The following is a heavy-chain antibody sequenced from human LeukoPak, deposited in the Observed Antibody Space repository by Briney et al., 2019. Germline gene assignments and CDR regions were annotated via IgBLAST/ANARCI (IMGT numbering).Heavy chain of an antibody. CDR2: ISSSGSTT. CDR3: ARARYYFDY. V-gene: IGHV3-48*03. CDR1: GFTFSSYE. Sequence: GGFLRLPCAASGFTFSSYEMNWVRQAPGKGLEWVSYISSSGSTTYYTDSVKGRFTLSRDNAKNSLYLQMNSLRDEDTAVYYCARARYYFDYWGQGTLVTVSS. J-gene: IGHJ4*02.